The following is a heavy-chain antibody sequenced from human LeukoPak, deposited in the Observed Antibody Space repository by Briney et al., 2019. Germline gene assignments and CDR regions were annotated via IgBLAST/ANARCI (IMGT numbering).Heavy chain of an antibody. CDR2: INHSGST. V-gene: IGHV4-34*01. D-gene: IGHD6-13*01. J-gene: IGHJ4*02. CDR1: GFTFSSYW. CDR3: ARRKAAFDY. Sequence: GSLRLSCAASGFTFSSYWMSWIRQPPGKGLEWIGEINHSGSTNYNPSLKSRVTISVDTSKNQFSLKLSSVTAADTAVYYCARRKAAFDYWGQGTLVTVSS.